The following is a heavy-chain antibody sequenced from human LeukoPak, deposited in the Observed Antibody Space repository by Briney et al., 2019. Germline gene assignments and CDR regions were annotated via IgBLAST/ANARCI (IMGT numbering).Heavy chain of an antibody. Sequence: ASVKVSCKASGYTFINYDINWLRQATGQGLEWMGWMNPNSGNKGYAQKFQGRVTMTRDTFTSTAYMELSSLRSEDTAVYYCARGRDYSDTSGYNDYWGQGTLVTVSS. D-gene: IGHD3-22*01. CDR2: MNPNSGNK. CDR3: ARGRDYSDTSGYNDY. J-gene: IGHJ4*02. V-gene: IGHV1-8*01. CDR1: GYTFINYD.